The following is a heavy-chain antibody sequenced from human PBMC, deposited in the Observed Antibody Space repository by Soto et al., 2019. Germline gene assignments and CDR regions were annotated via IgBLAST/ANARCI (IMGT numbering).Heavy chain of an antibody. Sequence: QVQLVESGGGVVQPGRSLRLSCAASGFTFSSYGMHWVRQAPGKGLEWVAVISYDGSNKYYADSVKGRFTISRDNSKNTVYLQMNSLRAEDTAVYYCAKVVFRWAARSGTQYYYYGMDVWGQGTTVTVSS. CDR2: ISYDGSNK. CDR1: GFTFSSYG. D-gene: IGHD1-1*01. V-gene: IGHV3-30*18. CDR3: AKVVFRWAARSGTQYYYYGMDV. J-gene: IGHJ6*02.